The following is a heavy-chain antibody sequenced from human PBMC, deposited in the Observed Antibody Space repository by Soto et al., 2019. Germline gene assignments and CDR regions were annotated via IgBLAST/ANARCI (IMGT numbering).Heavy chain of an antibody. CDR1: GFTVSTYG. V-gene: IGHV3-30*03. CDR2: ISRDGGTK. D-gene: IGHD2-21*02. Sequence: QVQLVESGGGVVQPGRSLRLSCAVSGFTVSTYGMHWIRRAPGKGLEWVAVISRDGGTKFYADSVKGRFTISRDNSRNPLFVELNRLRGDDTAVYYCTAEVASVYWGQGTLVTVSS. CDR3: TAEVASVY. J-gene: IGHJ4*02.